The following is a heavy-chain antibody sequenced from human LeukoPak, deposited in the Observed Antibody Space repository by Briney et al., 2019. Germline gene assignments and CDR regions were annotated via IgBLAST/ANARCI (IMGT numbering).Heavy chain of an antibody. J-gene: IGHJ4*02. V-gene: IGHV3-30*02. CDR3: AKDKGREGDY. CDR2: IWYDGSKK. CDR1: GFTFSTHG. Sequence: GGSLRLSCAASGFTFSTHGMHWVRQAPGKGLEWLAVIWYDGSKKYYADSVKGRFTISRDNSKNTLYLQMSSLRPEDTAVYYCAKDKGREGDYWGQGNLVTVSS.